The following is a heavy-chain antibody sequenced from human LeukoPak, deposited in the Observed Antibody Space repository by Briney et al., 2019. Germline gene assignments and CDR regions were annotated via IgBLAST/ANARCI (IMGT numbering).Heavy chain of an antibody. CDR2: ISWDGGST. Sequence: GGSLRLSCAASGFTFDDYAMHWVRQAPGKGLEWVSLISWDGGSTYYADSVKGRFTISRDNSKNSLYLQMNSLRAEDTALYYCAKDGDDGDYHYFDYWGQGTLVTVSS. D-gene: IGHD4-17*01. CDR1: GFTFDDYA. J-gene: IGHJ4*02. V-gene: IGHV3-43D*03. CDR3: AKDGDDGDYHYFDY.